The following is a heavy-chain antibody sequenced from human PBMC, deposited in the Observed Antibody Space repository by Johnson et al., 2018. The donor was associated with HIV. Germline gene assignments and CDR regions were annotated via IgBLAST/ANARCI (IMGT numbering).Heavy chain of an antibody. CDR3: AAQKQPTF. D-gene: IGHD6-13*01. CDR1: GFIFSNYW. Sequence: VQLVESGGDLVQPGGSLRLSCVASGFIFSNYWMSWVRQAPGKGLEWVANIKQDGREKYYVDSVKGRFTISRDNAKNSLYIQMKSLRDEDTALYYCAAQKQPTFWGQGTMVTVSS. V-gene: IGHV3-7*05. J-gene: IGHJ3*01. CDR2: IKQDGREK.